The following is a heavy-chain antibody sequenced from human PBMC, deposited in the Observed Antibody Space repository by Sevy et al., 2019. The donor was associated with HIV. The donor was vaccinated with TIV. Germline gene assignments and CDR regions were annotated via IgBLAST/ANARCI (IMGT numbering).Heavy chain of an antibody. V-gene: IGHV3-21*01. CDR2: ISAISNYI. J-gene: IGHJ3*02. D-gene: IGHD2-2*02. CDR1: GFTFSTYA. CDR3: ARNNCSITNCYMGDVFDI. Sequence: GGSLRLSCTASGFTFSTYAMSWVRQAPGKGLEWVSSISAISNYIYYADSMKGRFTVSRDNARNSLYLQMNSLRAEDTAVYYCARNNCSITNCYMGDVFDIWGQGTMVTVSS.